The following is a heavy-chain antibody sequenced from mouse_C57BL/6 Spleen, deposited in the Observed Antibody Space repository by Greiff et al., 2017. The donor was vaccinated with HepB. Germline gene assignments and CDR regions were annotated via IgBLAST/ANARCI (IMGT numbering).Heavy chain of an antibody. CDR1: GYTFTDYN. J-gene: IGHJ3*01. CDR3: ASLYYYGSSPWFAY. V-gene: IGHV1-18*01. Sequence: EVKLQQSGPELVKPGASVKIPCKASGYTFTDYNMDWVKQSHGKSLEWIGDINPNNGGTIYNQKFTGKATLTVDKSSSTAYMELRSLTSEDTAVYSCASLYYYGSSPWFAYWGQGTLVTVSA. CDR2: INPNNGGT. D-gene: IGHD1-1*01.